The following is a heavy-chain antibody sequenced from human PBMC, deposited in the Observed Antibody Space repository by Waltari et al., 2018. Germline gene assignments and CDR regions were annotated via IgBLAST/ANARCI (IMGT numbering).Heavy chain of an antibody. D-gene: IGHD3-16*02. V-gene: IGHV3-23*01. CDR2: ISGSSSST. CDR1: GFTVGNSA. J-gene: IGHJ3*02. Sequence: EVQLLESGGGLVQPGGSLSLSCADSGFTVGNSALRWVRQAPGKGREWISGISGSSSSTYYADSVKGRFTISRDNSKNTLYLQMNSLRVEDTAVYFCAKVEGGIVTRYYALDIWGQGTMVTVSS. CDR3: AKVEGGIVTRYYALDI.